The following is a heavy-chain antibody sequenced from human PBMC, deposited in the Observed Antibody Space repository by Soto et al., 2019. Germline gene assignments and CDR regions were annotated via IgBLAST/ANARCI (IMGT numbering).Heavy chain of an antibody. CDR1: RSKFNTYD. CDR2: MNPNSGNT. J-gene: IGHJ5*02. CDR3: ERSSGGVFGIIIEGANWLAP. V-gene: IGHV1-8*01. D-gene: IGHD3-16*02. Sequence: GSVKVYCKTARSKFNTYDLHWVRQAPGQGVEWMGWMNPNSGNTGFAQKFQGRVGMTRDTSTGTGFMELRSLRSEDTAVYYCERSSGGVFGIIIEGANWLAPWGQGSLVTVSS.